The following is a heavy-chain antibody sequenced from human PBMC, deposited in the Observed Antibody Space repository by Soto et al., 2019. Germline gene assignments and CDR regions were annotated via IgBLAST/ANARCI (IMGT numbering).Heavy chain of an antibody. Sequence: SDTLSLTCTVSGVYFSSYYWSWIRQHPGKGLEWIGYIYYSGSANYNPSLKSRVTISIDTSKNQFSLKLTSVTAADTSVYYCARDLDVYELDVWGHGTMVTVSS. D-gene: IGHD3-3*01. CDR1: GVYFSSYY. CDR2: IYYSGSA. J-gene: IGHJ3*01. CDR3: ARDLDVYELDV. V-gene: IGHV4-59*01.